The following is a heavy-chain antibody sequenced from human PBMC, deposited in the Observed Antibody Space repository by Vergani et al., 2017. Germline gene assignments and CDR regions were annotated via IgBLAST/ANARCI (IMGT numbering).Heavy chain of an antibody. J-gene: IGHJ6*02. CDR3: TTLRPLYYYYYGMDV. D-gene: IGHD5/OR15-5a*01. V-gene: IGHV3-15*01. CDR2: IKSKTDGGTT. Sequence: EVQLVESGGGLVKPGGSLRLSCAASGFTFSNAWMSWVRQAPGKGLEWVGRIKSKTDGGTTDYAAHVKGRFTISRDDSKNTLYLQMNSLKTEDTAVYYCTTLRPLYYYYYGMDVWGQGTTVTVSS. CDR1: GFTFSNAW.